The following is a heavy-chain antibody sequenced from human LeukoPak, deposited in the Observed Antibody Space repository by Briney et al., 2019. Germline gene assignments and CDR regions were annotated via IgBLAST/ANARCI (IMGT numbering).Heavy chain of an antibody. V-gene: IGHV3-23*01. CDR3: ARIIVPPYHFDS. CDR1: GFTFSSYA. J-gene: IGHJ4*02. CDR2: ISGSGGST. Sequence: GGSLRLSCAASGFTFSSYAMSWVRQAPGKGLEWVSAISGSGGSTYYADSVKGRFTISRDNSKNTLYLQMNTLRPEDSAIYYCARIIVPPYHFDSWGQGTLVTVSS. D-gene: IGHD2-21*01.